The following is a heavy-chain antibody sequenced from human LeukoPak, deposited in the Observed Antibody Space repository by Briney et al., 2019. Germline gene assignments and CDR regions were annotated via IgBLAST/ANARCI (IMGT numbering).Heavy chain of an antibody. Sequence: VASVKVSCKASGYTFTGYYMHWVRQAPGQGLEWMGWINPNSGGTNYAQKFQGRVTMTRDTSISTAYMELSSLRSEDTAVYYCARLYSSSWYPAWYYYMDVWGKGTTVTVSS. V-gene: IGHV1-2*02. D-gene: IGHD6-13*01. J-gene: IGHJ6*03. CDR2: INPNSGGT. CDR3: ARLYSSSWYPAWYYYMDV. CDR1: GYTFTGYY.